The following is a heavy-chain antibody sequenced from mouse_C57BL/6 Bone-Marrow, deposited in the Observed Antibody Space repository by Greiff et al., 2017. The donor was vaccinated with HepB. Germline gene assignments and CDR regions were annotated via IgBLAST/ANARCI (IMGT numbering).Heavy chain of an antibody. CDR3: ARGATVVEGYWYFDV. Sequence: QVQLKQSGPELVKPGASVKLSCKASGYTFTSYDINWVKQRPGQGLGWIGWIYPRDGSTKYNEKFKGKATLTVDTSSSTAYMELHSLTSEDSAVYFCARGATVVEGYWYFDVWGTGTTVTVSS. V-gene: IGHV1-85*01. CDR2: IYPRDGST. J-gene: IGHJ1*03. D-gene: IGHD1-1*01. CDR1: GYTFTSYD.